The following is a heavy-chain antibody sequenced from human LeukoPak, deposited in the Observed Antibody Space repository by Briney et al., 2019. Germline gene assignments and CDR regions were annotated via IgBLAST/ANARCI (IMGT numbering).Heavy chain of an antibody. CDR1: GYTFTGYY. CDR2: INPNSGGT. Sequence: GASVKVSCKASGYTFTGYYMHWVRQAPGQGLEWMGWINPNSGGTNYAQKLQGRVTMTRDTSISTAYMELSRLRSDDTAVYYCARLFSSWYEEGRYYYYYGMDVWGQGTAVTVSS. J-gene: IGHJ6*02. D-gene: IGHD6-13*01. V-gene: IGHV1-2*02. CDR3: ARLFSSWYEEGRYYYYYGMDV.